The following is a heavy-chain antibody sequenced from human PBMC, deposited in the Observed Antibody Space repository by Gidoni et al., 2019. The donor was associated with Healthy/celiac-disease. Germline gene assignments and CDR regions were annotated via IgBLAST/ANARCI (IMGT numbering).Heavy chain of an antibody. CDR2: ISSSGSTI. CDR3: ARDFGSSSSYYGMDV. D-gene: IGHD6-6*01. J-gene: IGHJ6*02. CDR1: DFPFSGYE. Sequence: EVQLVESGGGLVQPGWSLSLSCTAPDFPFSGYEMNWVRQAPGKGLEWVSDISSSGSTIYYAESVKGRFTISRDNAKNSLYLQMNSLRAEDTAVYYCARDFGSSSSYYGMDVWGQGTTVTVSS. V-gene: IGHV3-48*03.